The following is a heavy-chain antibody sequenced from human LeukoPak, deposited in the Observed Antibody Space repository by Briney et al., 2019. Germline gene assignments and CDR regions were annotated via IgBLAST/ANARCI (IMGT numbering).Heavy chain of an antibody. CDR1: GGSISSSSYY. CDR2: IYYSGST. J-gene: IGHJ6*02. CDR3: ARAGYCSSTSCYPYYYYGMDV. V-gene: IGHV4-39*07. D-gene: IGHD2-2*01. Sequence: SETLSLTCTVSGGSISSSSYYWGWIRQPPGKGLEWIGSIYYSGSTYYNPSLKSRVTISVDTSKNQFSLKLSSVTAADTAVYYCARAGYCSSTSCYPYYYYGMDVWGQGTTVTVSS.